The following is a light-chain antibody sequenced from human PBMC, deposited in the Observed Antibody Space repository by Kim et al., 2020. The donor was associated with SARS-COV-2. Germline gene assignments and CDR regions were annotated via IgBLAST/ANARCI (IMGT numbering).Light chain of an antibody. V-gene: IGLV1-47*01. Sequence: GQRVTIPCPGGIANIHSNWALWLQQLPGRATKHPPLRNDQRPSGAPDRFSGAKAGASASLGKRGERCEGEAGYFCAGWDDTRGWVFGGGTELTVL. J-gene: IGLJ3*02. CDR2: RND. CDR1: IANIHSNW. CDR3: AGWDDTRGWV.